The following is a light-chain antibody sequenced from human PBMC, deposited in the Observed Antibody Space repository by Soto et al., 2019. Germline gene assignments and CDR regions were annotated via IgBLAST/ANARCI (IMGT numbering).Light chain of an antibody. CDR3: SSYTSSSTGV. Sequence: QSALTQPASVSGSPGQSITISCTGTSSDFGGYNYVSWYQQHPGKAPKLMIYEVSNRPSGVSNSFSGSKSGNTASLTISGLQAEDEADYYCSSYTSSSTGVFGGRTKLTVL. CDR2: EVS. V-gene: IGLV2-14*01. J-gene: IGLJ2*01. CDR1: SSDFGGYNY.